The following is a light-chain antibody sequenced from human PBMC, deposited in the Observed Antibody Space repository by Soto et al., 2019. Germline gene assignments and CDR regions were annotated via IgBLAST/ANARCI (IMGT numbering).Light chain of an antibody. Sequence: EIVMTQSPATLSLSPGERATLSCSASQGVDSYLACYQQKPGQATRLLIYGASTRATDIPARFSGSGSGTEFTLPITSLQSEDFAVYYCQQCRGWPRFTFGPGTRLQIK. CDR2: GAS. CDR1: QGVDSY. V-gene: IGKV3-15*01. J-gene: IGKJ5*01. CDR3: QQCRGWPRFT.